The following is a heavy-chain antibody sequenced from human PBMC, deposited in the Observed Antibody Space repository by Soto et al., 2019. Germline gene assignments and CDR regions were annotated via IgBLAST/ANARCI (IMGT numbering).Heavy chain of an antibody. CDR3: AKEHYGSGSYYKGIFDY. CDR2: ISYDGSNK. V-gene: IGHV3-30*18. CDR1: GFTFSSYG. Sequence: QVQLVESGGGVVQPGRSLRLSCAASGFTFSSYGMYWVRQAPGKGLEWVAVISYDGSNKYYADSVKGRFTISRDNSKNTLYLQMNSLRAEDTAVYYCAKEHYGSGSYYKGIFDYWGQGTLVTVSS. J-gene: IGHJ4*02. D-gene: IGHD3-10*01.